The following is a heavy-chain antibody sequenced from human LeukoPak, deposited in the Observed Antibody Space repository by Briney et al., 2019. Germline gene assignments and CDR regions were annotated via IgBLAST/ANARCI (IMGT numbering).Heavy chain of an antibody. Sequence: GGSLRLSCVASGFTFSRYAMSWVRQSPGKGLEWVSGISGGSGNTEYADSVKGRFTISRDNSKSTLYLQMNSLRAEDTAVYYCAVYCSGGCYSGLVWGQGTLVTVSS. J-gene: IGHJ4*02. CDR3: AVYCSGGCYSGLV. CDR2: ISGGSGNT. D-gene: IGHD2-21*02. CDR1: GFTFSRYA. V-gene: IGHV3-23*01.